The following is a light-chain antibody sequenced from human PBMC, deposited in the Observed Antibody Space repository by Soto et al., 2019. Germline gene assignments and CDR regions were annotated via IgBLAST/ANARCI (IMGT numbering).Light chain of an antibody. V-gene: IGKV3-15*01. CDR3: QQYNNWPVGA. J-gene: IGKJ1*01. Sequence: EIVMTQSPATLSMSPGERATLSCRASQSVSSNLAWYQQKPGQAPRLLIYDASTRATGIPARFSGSGSGPEFTLTISSLQSEDFAVYYCQQYNNWPVGAFGQGTKVELK. CDR1: QSVSSN. CDR2: DAS.